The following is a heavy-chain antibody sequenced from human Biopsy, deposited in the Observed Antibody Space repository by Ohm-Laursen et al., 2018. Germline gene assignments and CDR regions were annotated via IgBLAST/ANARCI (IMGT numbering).Heavy chain of an antibody. CDR1: TGTFDSYG. J-gene: IGHJ4*02. Sequence: SVKVSCKTSTGTFDSYGVTWVRRAPGQGLEWMGRIIPILRTTAYAQTFLGRVTITADSPTSIVDMELTSLTSDDTAVYFCAREAIGYQLPCDDWGQGTLVTVSS. D-gene: IGHD2-2*01. CDR3: AREAIGYQLPCDD. V-gene: IGHV1-69*11. CDR2: IIPILRTT.